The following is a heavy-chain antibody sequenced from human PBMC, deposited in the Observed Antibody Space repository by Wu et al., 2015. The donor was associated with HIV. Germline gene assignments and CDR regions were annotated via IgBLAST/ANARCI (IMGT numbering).Heavy chain of an antibody. Sequence: QVHLVQSGAEVKKPGASVKVSCKASGYSFGTSDINWVRQAAGQGLEWMGWMNPNSGSTGYAQKFQFRVTMTRNTSINTAYMELSSLKSEDTAIYYCARDKRFNWNDGYFDYWGQGTLVTVSS. CDR2: MNPNSGST. V-gene: IGHV1-8*01. D-gene: IGHD1-1*01. CDR3: ARDKRFNWNDGYFDY. CDR1: GYSFGTSD. J-gene: IGHJ4*02.